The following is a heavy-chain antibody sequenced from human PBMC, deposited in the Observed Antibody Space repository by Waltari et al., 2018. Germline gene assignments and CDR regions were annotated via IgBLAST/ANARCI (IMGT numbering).Heavy chain of an antibody. CDR2: ISGSGGST. V-gene: IGHV3-23*01. Sequence: EVQLLESGGGLVQPGGSLRLSCAASGFTFSSYAMSWVRKAPGKGLEWVSAISGSGGSTYYADSVKGRFTISRDNSKNTLYLQMNSLRAEDTAVYYCAKGQGDFWSGYYLYYYYGMDVWGQGTTVTVSS. D-gene: IGHD3-3*01. CDR3: AKGQGDFWSGYYLYYYYGMDV. CDR1: GFTFSSYA. J-gene: IGHJ6*02.